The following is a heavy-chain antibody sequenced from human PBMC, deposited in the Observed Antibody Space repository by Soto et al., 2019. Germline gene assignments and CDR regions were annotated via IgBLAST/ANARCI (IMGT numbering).Heavy chain of an antibody. D-gene: IGHD2-15*01. J-gene: IGHJ4*02. V-gene: IGHV4-31*03. Sequence: SETLTLTCTVSGCTISSGGYYWSWIRQHPGKGLEWVAYIYYSGSTYYNPSLKSRVTISVDTSKNQCSLKLSSVADADTAVYYCARSDGGKFDYWGQGTLVTVSS. CDR2: IYYSGST. CDR1: GCTISSGGYY. CDR3: ARSDGGKFDY.